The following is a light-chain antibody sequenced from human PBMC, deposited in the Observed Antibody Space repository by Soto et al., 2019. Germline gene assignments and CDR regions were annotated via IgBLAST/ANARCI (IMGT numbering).Light chain of an antibody. J-gene: IGKJ2*01. CDR3: QQRSSWPT. CDR2: DAF. CDR1: QSVSSSY. Sequence: EIVLTQSPGTLSLSPGERATLSCRASQSVSSSYLAWYQQKPGQAPRLLIYDAFNRATGIPARFSGSGSGTDFTLTISNLEPEDFAVYYCQQRSSWPTFGQGTKLEIK. V-gene: IGKV3D-20*02.